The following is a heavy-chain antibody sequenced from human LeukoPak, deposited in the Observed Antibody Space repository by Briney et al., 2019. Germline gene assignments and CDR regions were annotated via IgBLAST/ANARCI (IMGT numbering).Heavy chain of an antibody. Sequence: PGGSLRLSCAASGFIFSKAWMVWVRQAPGKGLEWVGHIKPKTDDGTTDYAAPVKGRFTISRDDSKSTLYLQMNSLNTEDTAVYFCTSALNLVLGELLGYWGQGTLVTVSS. V-gene: IGHV3-15*01. CDR3: TSALNLVLGELLGY. D-gene: IGHD3-16*01. CDR1: GFIFSKAW. CDR2: IKPKTDDGTT. J-gene: IGHJ4*02.